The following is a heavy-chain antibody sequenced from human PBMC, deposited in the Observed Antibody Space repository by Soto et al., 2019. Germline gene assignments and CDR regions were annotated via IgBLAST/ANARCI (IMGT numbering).Heavy chain of an antibody. D-gene: IGHD2-15*01. CDR3: ARGGLLTDN. V-gene: IGHV4-30-2*01. CDR2: IYHSGST. CDR1: GGSISSGGYS. Sequence: PSETLSLTCAVSGGSISSGGYSWSWIRQPPGKGLEWIGYIYHSGSTYYNPSLKSRVTISVDRSKNQFSLKLSSVTAADTAVYYCARGGLLTDNWGKGNLFTVGS. J-gene: IGHJ4*02.